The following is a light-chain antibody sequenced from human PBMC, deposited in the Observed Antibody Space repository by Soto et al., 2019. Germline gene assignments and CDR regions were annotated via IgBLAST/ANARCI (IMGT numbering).Light chain of an antibody. CDR3: QQYNDWPPT. CDR2: GAS. V-gene: IGKV3-15*01. CDR1: QSVSSN. J-gene: IGKJ1*01. Sequence: EIVMTQSPVTLSVSPGERATLSCRASQSVSSNLAWYQQKPGQAPRLLIYGASTRATGIPARFSGSGSGTEFTLTISSLQSEDFAVYYCQQYNDWPPTFGQGTKVEIK.